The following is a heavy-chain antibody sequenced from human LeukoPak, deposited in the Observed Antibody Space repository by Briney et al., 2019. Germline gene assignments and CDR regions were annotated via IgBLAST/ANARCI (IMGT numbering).Heavy chain of an antibody. CDR1: GYSISSGYY. CDR2: IYHSGST. Sequence: SETLSLTCTVSGYSISSGYYWGWIRQPPGKGLEWIGNIYHSGSTNYNPSLKSRVTMSVDTSKNQFSLKLSSVTAADTAVYYCARDSSGYYGYWGQGTLVTVSS. V-gene: IGHV4-38-2*02. J-gene: IGHJ4*02. D-gene: IGHD3-22*01. CDR3: ARDSSGYYGY.